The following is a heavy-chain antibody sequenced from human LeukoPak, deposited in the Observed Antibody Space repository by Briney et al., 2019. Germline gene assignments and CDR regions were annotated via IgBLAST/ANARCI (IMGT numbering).Heavy chain of an antibody. CDR1: GFTFSNYA. V-gene: IGHV3-23*01. D-gene: IGHD2-15*01. CDR2: ISGSGANT. Sequence: GGSLRLSCAASGFTFSNYAMIWVRQAPGKGLEWVSGISGSGANTYYAASVKGRFTSSRDNSKNILYLQMFSLRAEDAAVYYCAKVGESVLRIYPHSYYFDSWGQGTLVAVSS. CDR3: AKVGESVLRIYPHSYYFDS. J-gene: IGHJ4*02.